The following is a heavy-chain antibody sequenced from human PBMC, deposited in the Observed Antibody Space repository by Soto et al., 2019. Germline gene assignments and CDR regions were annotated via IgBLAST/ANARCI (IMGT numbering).Heavy chain of an antibody. J-gene: IGHJ4*02. V-gene: IGHV2-5*02. D-gene: IGHD4-17*01. CDR2: IYWGDDK. CDR1: GFSLSTSGMG. CDR3: AHTYDGDYGGGYFDY. Sequence: QITLKESGPTLVKPTQTLTLTCTFSGFSLSTSGMGVGWIRQPPGKALEWLALIYWGDDKRYSASLKSSLTIXXDXSIXQVVLTMTNMDPVDTATYYCAHTYDGDYGGGYFDYWGQGTLVTVSS.